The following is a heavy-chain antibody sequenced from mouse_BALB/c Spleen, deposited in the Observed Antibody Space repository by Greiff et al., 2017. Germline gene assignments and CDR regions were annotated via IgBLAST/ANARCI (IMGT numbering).Heavy chain of an antibody. J-gene: IGHJ3*01. V-gene: IGHV5-12-1*01. Sequence: DVKLVESGGGLVKPGGSLKLSCAASGFAFSSYDMSWVRQTPEKRLEWVAYISSGGGSTYYPDTVKGRFTISRDNAKNTLYLQMSSLKSEDTAMYYCARQFSPHCYGSSYGFAYWGQGTLVTVSA. CDR2: ISSGGGST. CDR3: ARQFSPHCYGSSYGFAY. CDR1: GFAFSSYD. D-gene: IGHD1-1*01.